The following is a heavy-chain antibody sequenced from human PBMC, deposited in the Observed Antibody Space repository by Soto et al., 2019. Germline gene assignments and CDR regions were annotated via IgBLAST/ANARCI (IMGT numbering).Heavy chain of an antibody. Sequence: GASVKVSCKASGYTFTSYYMHWVRQAPGQGLEWMGIINPSGGSTSYAQKFQGRVTMTRDTSTSTVYMELSSLRSEDTAVYYCASLSYGSGNKKYNWFDPWGQGTLVTVYS. V-gene: IGHV1-46*01. CDR1: GYTFTSYY. D-gene: IGHD3-10*01. J-gene: IGHJ5*02. CDR3: ASLSYGSGNKKYNWFDP. CDR2: INPSGGST.